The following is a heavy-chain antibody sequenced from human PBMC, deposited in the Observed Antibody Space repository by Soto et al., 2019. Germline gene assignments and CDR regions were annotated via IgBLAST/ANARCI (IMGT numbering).Heavy chain of an antibody. V-gene: IGHV3-66*01. J-gene: IGHJ4*02. D-gene: IGHD3-9*01. CDR1: GFTVSSNY. CDR3: ARDFSYYDILTGYSTFDY. Sequence: GGSLRLSCPASGFTVSSNYMSWVRQAPGKGLEWVSVIYSGGSTYYADSVKGRFTISRDNSKNTLYLQMNSLRAEDTAVYYCARDFSYYDILTGYSTFDYWGQGTLVTVSS. CDR2: IYSGGST.